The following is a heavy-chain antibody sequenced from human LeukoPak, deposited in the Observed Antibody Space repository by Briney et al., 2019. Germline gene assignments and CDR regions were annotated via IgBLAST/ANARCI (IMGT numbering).Heavy chain of an antibody. CDR2: IYYSGST. Sequence: SETLSLTCAVYGGSFSGYYWSWIRQPPGKGLEWIGYIYYSGSTNYNPSLKSRVTISVDTSKNQFSLKLSSVTAADTAVYYCARAVVAGTCWFDPWGQGTLVTVSS. CDR1: GGSFSGYY. CDR3: ARAVVAGTCWFDP. D-gene: IGHD6-19*01. V-gene: IGHV4-59*01. J-gene: IGHJ5*02.